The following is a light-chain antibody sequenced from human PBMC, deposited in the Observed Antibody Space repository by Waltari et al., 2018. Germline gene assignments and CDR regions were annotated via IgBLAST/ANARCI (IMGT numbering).Light chain of an antibody. J-gene: IGLJ2*01. CDR2: DVT. V-gene: IGLV2-14*03. CDR1: RNDIGAYTS. CDR3: CSYTRSGLWI. Sequence: QSALTQPASVPGSPGHSITLSCPGPRNDIGAYTSVSWYQQPPGTAPKLILYDVTKWPSGVSNRFSGSKSGNTASLTISRLQAEDEADYYCCSYTRSGLWIFGGGTKLTVL.